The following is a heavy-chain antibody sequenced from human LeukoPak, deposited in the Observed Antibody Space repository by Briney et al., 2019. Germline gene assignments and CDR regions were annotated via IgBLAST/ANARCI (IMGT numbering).Heavy chain of an antibody. CDR2: ISHEGSNK. CDR3: ARTREQWQVLDY. V-gene: IGHV3-30*03. J-gene: IGHJ4*02. Sequence: GGSLRLSCAASGLTFSSYGMHWVRQAPGKGLEWVAVISHEGSNKYYADSVKGRFTISRDNSENMVYLQMNSLRAEDTAVYYCARTREQWQVLDYWGQGTLVTVSS. CDR1: GLTFSSYG. D-gene: IGHD6-19*01.